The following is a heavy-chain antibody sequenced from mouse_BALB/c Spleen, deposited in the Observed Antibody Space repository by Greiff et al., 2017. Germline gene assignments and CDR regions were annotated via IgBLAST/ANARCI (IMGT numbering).Heavy chain of an antibody. CDR3: NEGGLVEAY. J-gene: IGHJ3*01. CDR1: GFNFKDYY. V-gene: IGHV14-4*02. D-gene: IGHD2-10*02. Sequence: EVQLQQSGAELVRSGASVKLSCTASGFNFKDYYMHWVKQRPEQGLEWIGWIDPENGDTEYAPKFQGKATMTADTSSNTAYLQLSSLTSEDTAVYYCNEGGLVEAYWGQGTLVTVSA. CDR2: IDPENGDT.